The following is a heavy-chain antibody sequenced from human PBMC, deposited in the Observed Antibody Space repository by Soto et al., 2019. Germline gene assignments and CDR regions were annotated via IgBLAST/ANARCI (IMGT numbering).Heavy chain of an antibody. D-gene: IGHD3-10*01. CDR2: ISYDGSNK. V-gene: IGHV3-30-3*01. CDR3: ARALVRGVADA. CDR1: GFTFSSYA. J-gene: IGHJ6*02. Sequence: GGSLRLSCAASGFTFSSYAMHWVRQAPGKGLEWVAVISYDGSNKYYADSVKGRFTISRDNSKNTLYLQMNSLRAEDTAVYYCARALVRGVADAWGQGTTVTVS.